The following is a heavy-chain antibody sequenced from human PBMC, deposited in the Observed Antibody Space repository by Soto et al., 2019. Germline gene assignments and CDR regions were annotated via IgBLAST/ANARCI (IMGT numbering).Heavy chain of an antibody. V-gene: IGHV3-30*18. D-gene: IGHD2-15*01. CDR2: ISYDGSNK. CDR3: AKELAAYYYYYYYMHV. CDR1: GFTFSSYG. J-gene: IGHJ6*03. Sequence: QVQLVESGGGVVQPGRSLRLSCAASGFTFSSYGMHWVRQAPGKGLEWGAVISYDGSNKYYADSVKGRFTISRDNSKNTLYLQMNSLRAEDTAVYYCAKELAAYYYYYYYMHVWGKETTVTVSS.